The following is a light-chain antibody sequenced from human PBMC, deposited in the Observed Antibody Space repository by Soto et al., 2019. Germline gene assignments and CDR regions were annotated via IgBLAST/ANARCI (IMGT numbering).Light chain of an antibody. J-gene: IGKJ5*01. CDR2: ATS. Sequence: DIRMTQSPSSLSASIGDRVTITCRASQRMSSFLNWYQQKPGKAPKLLIYATSSLQSGVPSRFRGSGSGTEFTLTITNVQPEDIATYYCQQTYSTPPTTFGQGTRLEIK. CDR3: QQTYSTPPTT. CDR1: QRMSSF. V-gene: IGKV1-39*01.